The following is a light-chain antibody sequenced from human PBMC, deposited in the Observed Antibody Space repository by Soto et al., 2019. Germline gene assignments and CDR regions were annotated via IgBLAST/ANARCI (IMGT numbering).Light chain of an antibody. J-gene: IGLJ7*01. CDR3: SSYTTSAPYV. V-gene: IGLV2-14*01. Sequence: QLVLTQPASVSGSPGQSITISCTGTSSDVGAYNFVSWYQHHPGRAPKLIIYEVTIRPSGVSNRFSGSKSGNTASLTISGLQAEDEADYYCSSYTTSAPYVFGIGTQLTVL. CDR2: EVT. CDR1: SSDVGAYNF.